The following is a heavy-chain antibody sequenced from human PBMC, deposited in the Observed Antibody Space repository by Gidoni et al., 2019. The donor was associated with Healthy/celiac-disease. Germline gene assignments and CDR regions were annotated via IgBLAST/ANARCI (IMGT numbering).Heavy chain of an antibody. V-gene: IGHV4-34*01. CDR2: INHSGST. CDR3: ARGGQWFGEGPDSLYYYYGMDV. D-gene: IGHD3-10*01. J-gene: IGHJ6*02. Sequence: QVQLQQWGAGLLKPSETLSLTCAVYGGSFSGYYWSWIRQPPGKGLEWIGEINHSGSTNYNPSLKSRVTISVDTSKNQFSLKLSSVTAADTAVYYCARGGQWFGEGPDSLYYYYGMDVWGQGTTVTVSS. CDR1: GGSFSGYY.